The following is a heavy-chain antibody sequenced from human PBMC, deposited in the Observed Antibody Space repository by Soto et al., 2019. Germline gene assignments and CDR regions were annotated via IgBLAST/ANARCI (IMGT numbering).Heavy chain of an antibody. D-gene: IGHD3-22*01. Sequence: QVQLVQSGAEVKKPGASVKVSCKASGYTFSSYGINWVRQAPGQGLEWMGWISTYNGNTKYTQKIQGRVTMTTDTSTSTAYMELRSLRSDDTAVYYCARDRGTYYSDSSDYWGQGTLVTVSS. CDR1: GYTFSSYG. CDR3: ARDRGTYYSDSSDY. CDR2: ISTYNGNT. J-gene: IGHJ4*02. V-gene: IGHV1-18*01.